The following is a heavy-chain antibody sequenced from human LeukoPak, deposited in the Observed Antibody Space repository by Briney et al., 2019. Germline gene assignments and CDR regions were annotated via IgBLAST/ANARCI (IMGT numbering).Heavy chain of an antibody. Sequence: HPGGSLRLSCAASGFTFSSYVMHWVRQAPGKGLEWVAIISYDGSNEYYADSVKGRFTISRDNSKNTVHLQMNSLRAEDTAMYYCARRAGDYSHPYDYWGQGTLVTVSS. CDR1: GFTFSSYV. J-gene: IGHJ4*02. CDR2: ISYDGSNE. V-gene: IGHV3-30*14. D-gene: IGHD3-22*01. CDR3: ARRAGDYSHPYDY.